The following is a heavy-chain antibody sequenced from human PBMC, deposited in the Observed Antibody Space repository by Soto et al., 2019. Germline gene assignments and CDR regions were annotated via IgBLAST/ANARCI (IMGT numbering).Heavy chain of an antibody. CDR2: ISAHNVNT. J-gene: IGHJ4*01. D-gene: IGHD6-6*01. V-gene: IGHV1-18*01. CDR1: GDAFTTYG. Sequence: QVHLVQSGAEVKKPGASVKVSCPASGDAFTTYGITWVRQAPGQGLEWMGWISAHNVNTNYAQKLQGRVTVTRDTSTSPSYRELRSLRSDDTAVYYCARGRDGDYWGHGALVTV. CDR3: ARGRDGDY.